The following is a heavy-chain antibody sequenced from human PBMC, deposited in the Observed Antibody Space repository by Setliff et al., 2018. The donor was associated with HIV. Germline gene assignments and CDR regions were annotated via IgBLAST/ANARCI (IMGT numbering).Heavy chain of an antibody. V-gene: IGHV3-30*02. CDR1: GFTFSSYG. CDR3: AKNFYSSPWSPLDY. D-gene: IGHD6-19*01. J-gene: IGHJ4*02. CDR2: IRYDGTYK. Sequence: GGSLRLSCAASGFTFSSYGMHWVRQAPGKGLEWVAFIRYDGTYKYYADSVKGRFTISRDNSKNTLYLQMNSLRVVDTAVYYCAKNFYSSPWSPLDYWGQGTLVTVSS.